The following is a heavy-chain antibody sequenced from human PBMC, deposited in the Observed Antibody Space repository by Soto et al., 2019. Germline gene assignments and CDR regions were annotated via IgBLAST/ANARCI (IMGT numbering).Heavy chain of an antibody. CDR2: IIPIFGTA. J-gene: IGHJ4*02. Sequence: QVQLVQSGAEVKKPGSSVKVSCKASGGTFSSYAISWVRQAPGQGLEWMGGIIPIFGTANYAQKFQGRVTITADXXTXTXXMELSSLRSEDTAVYYCARRPLRVDSGDYDPYFDYWGQGTLVTVSS. D-gene: IGHD4-17*01. CDR3: ARRPLRVDSGDYDPYFDY. CDR1: GGTFSSYA. V-gene: IGHV1-69*12.